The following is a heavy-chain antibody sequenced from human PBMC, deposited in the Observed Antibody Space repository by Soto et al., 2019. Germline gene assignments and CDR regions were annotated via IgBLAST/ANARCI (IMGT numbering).Heavy chain of an antibody. D-gene: IGHD6-13*01. CDR3: VRRHVSATGIDCFDP. J-gene: IGHJ5*02. Sequence: SSVKVSCKASGYTFTSYGIHWVRQAPGQRLEWMSWINAANGDTKYSPKFQGRVTITRDTSESTAYMEPSSLRSEDTAVYYCVRRHVSATGIDCFDPWRQGTLVTVS. V-gene: IGHV1-3*01. CDR2: INAANGDT. CDR1: GYTFTSYG.